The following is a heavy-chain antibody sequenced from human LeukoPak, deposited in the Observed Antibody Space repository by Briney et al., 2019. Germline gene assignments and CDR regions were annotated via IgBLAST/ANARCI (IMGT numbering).Heavy chain of an antibody. CDR1: GFTFSSYV. D-gene: IGHD1-26*01. CDR2: IRYDGSNK. V-gene: IGHV3-30*02. CDR3: AKDLSYSGAPPL. Sequence: GGSLRLSCAASGFTFSSYVMHWVRQAPGKGLEWVAFIRYDGSNKYYADSVKGRFTISRDNSKNTLYLQMNSLRAEDTAVYYCAKDLSYSGAPPLWDQGNLVTVSS. J-gene: IGHJ4*02.